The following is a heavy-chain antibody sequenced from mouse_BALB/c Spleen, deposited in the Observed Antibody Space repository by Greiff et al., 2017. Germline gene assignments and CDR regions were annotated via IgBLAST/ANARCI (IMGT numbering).Heavy chain of an antibody. CDR1: GYPFSSYW. D-gene: IGHD1-1*01. V-gene: IGHV1-9*01. Sequence: QVQLQQSGAELMKPGASVKISCKATGYPFSSYWIEWVKQRPGHGLEWIGEILPGSGSTYYNEKFKGKATFTADTSSNTAYMQLSSLTSEDSAVYYCARVTTEFAYWGQGTLVTVSA. J-gene: IGHJ3*01. CDR3: ARVTTEFAY. CDR2: ILPGSGST.